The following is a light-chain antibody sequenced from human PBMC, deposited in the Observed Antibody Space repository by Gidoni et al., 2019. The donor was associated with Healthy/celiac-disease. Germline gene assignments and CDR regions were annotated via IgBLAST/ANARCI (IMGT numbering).Light chain of an antibody. CDR1: SSDVGGYNY. CDR3: CSYAGSSPYV. J-gene: IGLJ1*01. Sequence: QSALTPPTSVSGSPGQSFTISCTGTSSDVGGYNYLSWYQQHPGKAPTRMIYDVSKRPSGVPDRCSGAKSGNTASLTISGLQAEDEADYYCCSYAGSSPYVFGTGTKVTVL. V-gene: IGLV2-11*01. CDR2: DVS.